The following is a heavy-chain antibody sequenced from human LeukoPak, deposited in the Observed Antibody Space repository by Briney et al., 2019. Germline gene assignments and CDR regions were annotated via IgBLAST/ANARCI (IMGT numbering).Heavy chain of an antibody. Sequence: PGGSLRLSCAASGFTFRSYAMSWVRQAPGKGLEWVSAISGSGGSTYYADSVKGRFTISRDNSKNTLYLQMNSLRAEDTAVYYCAKDQYGSGSYYDAFDIWGQGTMVTVSS. CDR2: ISGSGGST. V-gene: IGHV3-23*01. D-gene: IGHD3-10*01. CDR1: GFTFRSYA. CDR3: AKDQYGSGSYYDAFDI. J-gene: IGHJ3*02.